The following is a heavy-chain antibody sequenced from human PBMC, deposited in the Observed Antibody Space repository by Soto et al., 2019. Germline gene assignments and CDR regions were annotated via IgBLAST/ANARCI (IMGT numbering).Heavy chain of an antibody. CDR3: AREGYYYGSGSYYYYYYGMDV. D-gene: IGHD3-10*01. CDR2: INPNSGGT. CDR1: GYTFTGYY. J-gene: IGHJ6*02. V-gene: IGHV1-2*02. Sequence: ASVKVSCKASGYTFTGYYMHWVRQAPGQGLEWMGWINPNSGGTNYAQKFQGRVTMTRDTSISTAYMELSRLRSDDTAVYYCAREGYYYGSGSYYYYYYGMDVWGQGTTVPVSS.